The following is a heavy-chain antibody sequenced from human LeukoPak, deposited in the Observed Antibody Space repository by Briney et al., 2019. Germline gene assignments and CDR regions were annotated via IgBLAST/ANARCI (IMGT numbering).Heavy chain of an antibody. D-gene: IGHD2-2*03. CDR3: ARLNRDGYCSSTSCPNWFDP. J-gene: IGHJ5*02. V-gene: IGHV5-51*01. CDR2: IYPGDSDT. CDR1: GYSFTSYW. Sequence: GESLKISCKGSGYSFTSYWIGWVRQMPGKGLEWMGVIYPGDSDTRYSPSFQGQVTISADKSISTAYLQWSSLKASDTAVYYCARLNRDGYCSSTSCPNWFDPWGQGTLVTVSS.